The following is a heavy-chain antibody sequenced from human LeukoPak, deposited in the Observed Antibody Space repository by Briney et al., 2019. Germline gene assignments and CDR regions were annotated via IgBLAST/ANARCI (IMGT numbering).Heavy chain of an antibody. Sequence: GGSLRLSCAASGFTFSTYWMSWVRQAPGKGLEWVANINQDGGEKHYVDPVRGRFTISRDSAKNSLYLQMNSLRADDTAVYYCGRDMDVWGQGTTVTVSS. J-gene: IGHJ6*02. CDR1: GFTFSTYW. CDR2: INQDGGEK. V-gene: IGHV3-7*04. CDR3: GRDMDV.